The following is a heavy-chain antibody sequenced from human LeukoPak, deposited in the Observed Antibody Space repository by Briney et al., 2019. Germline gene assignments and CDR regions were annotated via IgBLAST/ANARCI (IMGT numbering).Heavy chain of an antibody. J-gene: IGHJ6*02. CDR1: GYSFNGYY. CDR2: MNPDSGGT. V-gene: IGHV1-2*02. CDR3: ARSFDIAPMDGMDV. Sequence: ASVKVSCKASGYSFNGYYIHWVRQAPGQGLEWMGWMNPDSGGTKYAQKFQGRVTMTRDTSSSTAYMELSRLRSDDTALYYCARSFDIAPMDGMDVWGQGTTVTVSS. D-gene: IGHD2-8*01.